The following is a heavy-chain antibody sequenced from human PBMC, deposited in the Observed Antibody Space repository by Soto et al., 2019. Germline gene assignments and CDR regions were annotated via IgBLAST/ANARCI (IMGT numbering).Heavy chain of an antibody. V-gene: IGHV3-15*01. CDR2: IKSKTDGGTT. Sequence: EVQLVESGGGLVKPGGSLRLSCAASGFTFSNAWMSWVRQAPGKGLEWVGRIKSKTDGGTTDYAAPVKGRFTISRDDSKNTLYLQMNRLKTEDTAVYYCTTGRHSSGYYRVLQKYFQHWGQGTLVTVSS. J-gene: IGHJ1*01. CDR1: GFTFSNAW. CDR3: TTGRHSSGYYRVLQKYFQH. D-gene: IGHD3-22*01.